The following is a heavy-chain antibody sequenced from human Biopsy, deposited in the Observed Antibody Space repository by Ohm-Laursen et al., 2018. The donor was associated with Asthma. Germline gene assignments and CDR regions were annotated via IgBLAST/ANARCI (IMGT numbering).Heavy chain of an antibody. D-gene: IGHD3-3*02. CDR2: IKHDGTEK. CDR1: GFTFGDYW. CDR3: ARTFHFWSPYHAEHYQL. Sequence: SLRLSCTASGFTFGDYWMSWVRQVPGKGLEWVANIKHDGTEKNHVDSLKGRFTTSRDNAKNSLYLQMNSLGAEDTAVYYCARTFHFWSPYHAEHYQLWGQGTLVTVSS. J-gene: IGHJ1*01. V-gene: IGHV3-7*01.